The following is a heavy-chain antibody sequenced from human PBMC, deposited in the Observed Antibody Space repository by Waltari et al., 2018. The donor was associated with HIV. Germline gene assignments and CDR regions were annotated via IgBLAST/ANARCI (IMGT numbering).Heavy chain of an antibody. CDR1: GGSISSSSYY. Sequence: QLQLQESGPGLVKPSETLSLTCTVSGGSISSSSYYWGWIRQTPGKGPEWIGSIYYSGSTYFNPSLKMRVTRSVDTSKNQFSLKLSSVTAADTAVYYCARAYIRYFDWLLDPFDYWGQGTLVTGSS. CDR2: IYYSGST. CDR3: ARAYIRYFDWLLDPFDY. D-gene: IGHD3-9*01. V-gene: IGHV4-39*07. J-gene: IGHJ4*02.